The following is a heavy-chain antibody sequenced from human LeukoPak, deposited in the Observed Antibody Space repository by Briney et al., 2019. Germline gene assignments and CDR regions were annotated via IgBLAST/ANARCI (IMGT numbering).Heavy chain of an antibody. J-gene: IGHJ6*03. V-gene: IGHV2-70*11. D-gene: IGHD4-23*01. CDR1: GFSLSTSGMC. CDR2: IDWDDDE. CDR3: AGTAGGNSYFYYMDV. Sequence: ESGPALVKPTQTLTLTCTFSGFSLSTSGMCVSWIRQPPGKALEWLARIDWDDDEYYSTYLKTRLTISKDASKNQVVLTMTNVDPEDTATYYCAGTAGGNSYFYYMDVWGKGTTVTVSS.